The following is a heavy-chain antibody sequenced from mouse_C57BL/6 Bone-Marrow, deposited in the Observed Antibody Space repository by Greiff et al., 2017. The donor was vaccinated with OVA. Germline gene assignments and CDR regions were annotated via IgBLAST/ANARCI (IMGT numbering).Heavy chain of an antibody. CDR3: ARQSDGNYPFAY. CDR2: INSDGGST. CDR1: EYEFPSHD. Sequence: EVNVVESGGGLVQPGESLKLSCESNEYEFPSHDMSWVRKTPEKRLELVAAINSDGGSTYYPDTMERRFIISRDNTKKTLYLQMSSLRSEDTALYYCARQSDGNYPFAYWGQGTLVTVSA. V-gene: IGHV5-2*01. D-gene: IGHD2-1*01. J-gene: IGHJ3*01.